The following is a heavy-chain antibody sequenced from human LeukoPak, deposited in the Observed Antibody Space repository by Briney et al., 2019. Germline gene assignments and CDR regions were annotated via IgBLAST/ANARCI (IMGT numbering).Heavy chain of an antibody. CDR3: ARDHRGYSYGLFDN. CDR2: TLVSGST. J-gene: IGHJ4*02. CDR1: GGSISSDF. D-gene: IGHD5-18*01. V-gene: IGHV4-59*01. Sequence: PSGTLSLTYTHSGGSISSDFWSWVRHPLGKGLEWIGPTLVSGSTNYPPSLKSRVTIPLTTSKKQSSLSWSCVTSAATAVYYCARDHRGYSYGLFDNWGQGTLVTVSS.